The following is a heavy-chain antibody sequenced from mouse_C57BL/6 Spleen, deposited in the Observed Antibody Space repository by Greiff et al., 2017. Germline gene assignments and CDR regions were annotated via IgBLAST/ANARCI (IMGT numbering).Heavy chain of an antibody. CDR2: IDPSDSYT. CDR3: ARSFITTKALFAY. D-gene: IGHD1-1*01. CDR1: GYTFTSYW. V-gene: IGHV1-69*01. Sequence: VQLQQPGAELVMPGASVKLSCKASGYTFTSYWMHWVKQRPGQGLEWIGEIDPSDSYTNYNQKFKGKSTLTVDKSSSTAYMQLSSLTSEDSAVYYCARSFITTKALFAYWGQGTLVTVSA. J-gene: IGHJ3*01.